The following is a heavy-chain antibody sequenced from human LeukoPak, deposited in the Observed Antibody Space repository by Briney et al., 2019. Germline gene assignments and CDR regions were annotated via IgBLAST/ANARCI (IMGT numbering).Heavy chain of an antibody. CDR2: TSGNGGST. CDR3: ARAASSSWYDYYYYYYMDV. J-gene: IGHJ6*03. CDR1: GFPFSNYA. Sequence: GGSLRLSCAASGFPFSNYAMSWVRQAPGKGLEWVSGTSGNGGSTYYADSVKGRFTISRDNSKNTLYLQMNSLRAEDTAVYYCARAASSSWYDYYYYYYMDVWGKGTTVTVSS. V-gene: IGHV3-23*01. D-gene: IGHD6-13*01.